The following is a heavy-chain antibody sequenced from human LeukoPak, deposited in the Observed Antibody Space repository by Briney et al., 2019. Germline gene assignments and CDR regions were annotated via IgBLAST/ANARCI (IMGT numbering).Heavy chain of an antibody. CDR2: ISAYNGDT. D-gene: IGHD5-24*01. CDR1: GYTFTSYG. Sequence: ASVKVSCKASGYTFTSYGFSWVRQAPGRGLEWMGWISAYNGDTNYAQKLQGRVTMTTDTSTSTAYMELRSLGSDDTAVYYCARDSVAMSTIRDFGYWGQGTLVTVSS. V-gene: IGHV1-18*01. J-gene: IGHJ4*02. CDR3: ARDSVAMSTIRDFGY.